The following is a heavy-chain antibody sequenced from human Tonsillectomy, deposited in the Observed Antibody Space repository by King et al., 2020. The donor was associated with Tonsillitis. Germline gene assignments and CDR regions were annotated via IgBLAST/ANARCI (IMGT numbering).Heavy chain of an antibody. CDR2: ISGSGGST. CDR1: GFTFSSYA. D-gene: IGHD2-15*01. V-gene: IGHV3-23*04. J-gene: IGHJ6*02. Sequence: VQLVESGGGLVQPGGSLRLSCAASGFTFSSYAMSWVRQAPGKGLEWVSAISGSGGSTYYADSVKGRFTISRDNSKNTLYLQMNSLRAEDTAVYYCAKDMLGGGDCSGGSCPGDGMDVWGQGTTVTVSS. CDR3: AKDMLGGGDCSGGSCPGDGMDV.